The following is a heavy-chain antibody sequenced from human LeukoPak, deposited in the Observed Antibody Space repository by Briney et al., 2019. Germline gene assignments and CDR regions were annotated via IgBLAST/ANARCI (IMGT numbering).Heavy chain of an antibody. J-gene: IGHJ4*02. Sequence: SETLSLTCTVSGGSISSYYWNWIRQPPGKGLEWIGYIYYSGSTNYNPSLKSRVTISVDTSKNQFSQKLSSVTAADTAVYYCARTASSSGYSSSWLYYFDYWGQGTLVTVSS. CDR1: GGSISSYY. D-gene: IGHD6-13*01. CDR2: IYYSGST. V-gene: IGHV4-59*01. CDR3: ARTASSSGYSSSWLYYFDY.